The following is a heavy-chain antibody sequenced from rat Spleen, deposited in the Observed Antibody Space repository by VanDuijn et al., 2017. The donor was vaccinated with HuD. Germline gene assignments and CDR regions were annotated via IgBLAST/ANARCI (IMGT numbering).Heavy chain of an antibody. Sequence: EVQLVESGGGLVQPGRSMKLSCAASGFTFSDFDMAWVRQAPTKGLEWVASISYEGSGTYYGDSVKGRFTVSRDNAKSTLYLQMDSLRSEDTATYYCTRGTYYRHWGQGVMVTVSS. CDR2: ISYEGSGT. D-gene: IGHD1-9*01. V-gene: IGHV5-22*01. CDR1: GFTFSDFD. CDR3: TRGTYYRH. J-gene: IGHJ2*01.